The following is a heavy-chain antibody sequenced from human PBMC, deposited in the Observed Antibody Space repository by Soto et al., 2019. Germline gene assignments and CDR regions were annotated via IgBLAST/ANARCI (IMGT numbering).Heavy chain of an antibody. V-gene: IGHV4-39*01. CDR2: LFYGGTP. Sequence: SETLSLTCTVSGGSISGYYWTWIRQPTGKGLEWVGSLFYGGTPDYNPSPKSRLTMSLDTSKNHFSLKLRSVTAADTAVYYCARHRGPAPVYWGQGTLVTVSS. D-gene: IGHD3-10*01. CDR1: GGSISGYY. CDR3: ARHRGPAPVY. J-gene: IGHJ4*02.